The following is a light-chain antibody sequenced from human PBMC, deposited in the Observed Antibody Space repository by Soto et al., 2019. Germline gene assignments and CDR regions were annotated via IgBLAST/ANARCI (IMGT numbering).Light chain of an antibody. J-gene: IGKJ1*01. CDR1: QSISDW. CDR2: KAS. V-gene: IGKV1-5*03. Sequence: DIQMTQSPSTLSASVGDGVTITCRASQSISDWLAWYQQKPGKAPKLLLYKASSFESGVPSRFSGLGSGTECTLTIAGLQPDHFATDYCHQYNSYSWTFGQGTRLEIK. CDR3: HQYNSYSWT.